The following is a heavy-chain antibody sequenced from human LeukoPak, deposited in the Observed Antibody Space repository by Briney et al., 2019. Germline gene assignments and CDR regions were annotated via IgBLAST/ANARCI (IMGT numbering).Heavy chain of an antibody. CDR3: ATLKYYYDSSGYLY. V-gene: IGHV1-69*04. J-gene: IGHJ4*02. CDR1: GFTFSSYA. Sequence: GGSLRLSCAASGFTFSSYAMSWVRQAPGQGLEWMGRIIPILGIANYAQKFQGRVTITADKSTSTAYMELSSLRSEDTAVYYCATLKYYYDSSGYLYWGQGTLVTVSS. CDR2: IIPILGIA. D-gene: IGHD3-22*01.